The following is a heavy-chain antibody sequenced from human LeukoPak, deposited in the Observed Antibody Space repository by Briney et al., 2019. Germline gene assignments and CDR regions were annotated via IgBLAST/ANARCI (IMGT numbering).Heavy chain of an antibody. CDR3: ARVMDGGSTRFDY. V-gene: IGHV1-2*02. J-gene: IGHJ4*02. CDR1: GYTFTGYY. CDR2: INPNSGGT. D-gene: IGHD2-15*01. Sequence: GASVKVSCKASGYTFTGYYMHWVRQAPGQGLEWMGWINPNSGGTNYAQKFQGRVTMTRDTSISTAYMELSRLRSDDTAVYYCARVMDGGSTRFDYWGEGTLVTVSS.